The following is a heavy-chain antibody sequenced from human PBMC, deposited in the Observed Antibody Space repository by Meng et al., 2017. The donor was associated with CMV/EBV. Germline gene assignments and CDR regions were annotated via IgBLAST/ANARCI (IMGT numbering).Heavy chain of an antibody. CDR2: VNSNNDAT. CDR3: VRSSGWSLFDY. Sequence: QLLLVKSGAVMKKPGASVKVSCTTSGFTFSDYYIPWVRQAPGQGLEWMGWVNSNNDATNDARKFQGRVSMTRDTSISTAHMELSRLMSDDTAVYYCVRSSGWSLFDYWGQGTLVTVSS. J-gene: IGHJ4*02. D-gene: IGHD6-19*01. CDR1: GFTFSDYY. V-gene: IGHV1-2*02.